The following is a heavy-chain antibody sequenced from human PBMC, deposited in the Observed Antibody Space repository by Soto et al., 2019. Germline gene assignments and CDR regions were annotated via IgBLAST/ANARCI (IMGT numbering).Heavy chain of an antibody. Sequence: MGWINAGNGNTKYSQKFQGRVTITRDTSASTAYMELSSLTSEDTAVYYCARDDSGFSGSHYIDYFNYWGQGALVTVSS. D-gene: IGHD1-26*01. V-gene: IGHV1-3*01. CDR3: ARDDSGFSGSHYIDYFNY. J-gene: IGHJ4*02. CDR2: INAGNGNT.